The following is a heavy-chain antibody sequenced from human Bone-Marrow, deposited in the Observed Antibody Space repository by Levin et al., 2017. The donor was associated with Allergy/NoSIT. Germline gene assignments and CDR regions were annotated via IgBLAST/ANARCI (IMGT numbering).Heavy chain of an antibody. CDR2: IYSGGST. V-gene: IGHV3-53*01. Sequence: PGGSLRLSCAASGFTVSSNYMSWVRQAPGKGLEWVSVIYSGGSTYYADSVKGRFTISRDNSKNTLYLQMNSLRAEDTAVYYCARNWGESAARGNGMDVWGQGTTVTVSS. D-gene: IGHD6-6*01. CDR1: GFTVSSNY. J-gene: IGHJ6*02. CDR3: ARNWGESAARGNGMDV.